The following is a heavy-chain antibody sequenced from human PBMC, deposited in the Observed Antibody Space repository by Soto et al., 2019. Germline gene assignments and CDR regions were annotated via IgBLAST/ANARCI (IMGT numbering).Heavy chain of an antibody. D-gene: IGHD3-22*01. Sequence: SVKVSCKASGGTFSSYAISWVRQAPGQGLEWMGGIIPIFGTANYAQKFQGRVTITADESTSTAYMELSSLRSEDTAVYYCARSRDSSGYYHPGFYYWGQGTLVTVSS. CDR1: GGTFSSYA. J-gene: IGHJ4*02. CDR3: ARSRDSSGYYHPGFYY. V-gene: IGHV1-69*13. CDR2: IIPIFGTA.